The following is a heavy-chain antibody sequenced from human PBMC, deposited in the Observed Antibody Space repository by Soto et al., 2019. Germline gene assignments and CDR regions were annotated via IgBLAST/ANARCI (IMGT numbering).Heavy chain of an antibody. CDR3: ARVKLITMIVVVGNWFDP. Sequence: QVQLVQSGAEVKKPGASVKVSCKASGYTFTSYGISWVRQAPGQGLEWMGWISAYNGNTNYAQKLQGRVTMTTDTSTSTAYMELRSLRSDDTAVYYCARVKLITMIVVVGNWFDPWGQGTLVTVSS. CDR2: ISAYNGNT. D-gene: IGHD3-22*01. J-gene: IGHJ5*02. V-gene: IGHV1-18*01. CDR1: GYTFTSYG.